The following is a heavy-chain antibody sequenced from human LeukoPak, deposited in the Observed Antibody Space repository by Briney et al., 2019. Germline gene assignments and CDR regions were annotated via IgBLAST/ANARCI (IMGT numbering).Heavy chain of an antibody. CDR1: GFTFDSFG. D-gene: IGHD2-21*01. Sequence: HPGGSLRPSCEVSGFTFDSFGLSWVRQAPGKGPEWIAYISGSSVAIYYADSVKGRFTISRDNAKNSLSLQMNSLRAEDTAVYYCARDLRQVIWGFFDYWGQGTLVTVSS. J-gene: IGHJ4*02. V-gene: IGHV3-48*01. CDR2: ISGSSVAI. CDR3: ARDLRQVIWGFFDY.